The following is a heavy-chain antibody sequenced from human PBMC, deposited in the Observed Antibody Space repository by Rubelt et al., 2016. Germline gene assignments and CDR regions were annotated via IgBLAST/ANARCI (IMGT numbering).Heavy chain of an antibody. CDR3: ARGPWDTAKITHLDY. CDR2: ISYDGSNK. J-gene: IGHJ4*02. V-gene: IGHV3-30*04. D-gene: IGHD5-18*01. Sequence: QVQLVESGGGVVQPGRSLRLSCAASGFTFSSYAMHWVRQAPGKGLEWVAVISYDGSNKYYADSVKGRFTISRDNSKNTLYLQMNSLRAEDTAVYYCARGPWDTAKITHLDYWGQGTLVTVSS. CDR1: GFTFSSYA.